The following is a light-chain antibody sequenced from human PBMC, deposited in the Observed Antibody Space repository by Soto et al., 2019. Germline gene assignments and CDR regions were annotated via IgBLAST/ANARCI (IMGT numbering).Light chain of an antibody. V-gene: IGKV3-20*01. CDR1: QSVSSSY. J-gene: IGKJ5*01. CDR2: GAS. CDR3: QQYGSSSIT. Sequence: EIVLTQSPGTLSLSPGERATLSCRASQSVSSSYLAWYQQKPGQAPRLLIYGASSSATGIPDRFSGSGSGTDFTLTISRLVPEDCAVYYCQQYGSSSITFGQGTRLEIK.